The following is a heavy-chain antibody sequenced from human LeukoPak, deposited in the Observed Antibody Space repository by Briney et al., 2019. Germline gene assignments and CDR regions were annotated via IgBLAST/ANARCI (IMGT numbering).Heavy chain of an antibody. J-gene: IGHJ4*02. CDR2: IYYSGST. CDR3: ARHRSVSTIFGVVIPY. CDR1: GGSISSSSYY. D-gene: IGHD3-3*01. V-gene: IGHV4-39*01. Sequence: SETLSLTCTVSGGSISSSSYYWGWIRQPPGKGLEWIGSIYYSGSTYYNPSLKSRVTISVDTSKNQFSLKLSSVTAADTAVYYCARHRSVSTIFGVVIPYWGQGTLVTVSS.